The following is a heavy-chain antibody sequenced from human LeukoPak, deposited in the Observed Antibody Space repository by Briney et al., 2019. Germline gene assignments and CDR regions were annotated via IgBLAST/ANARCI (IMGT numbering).Heavy chain of an antibody. J-gene: IGHJ4*02. D-gene: IGHD2-15*01. CDR2: ISCNGGNT. Sequence: GGSLRLSCSACGFTFSNYAMHWVRQAPGKGLEYVSAISCNGGNTYYADSVKGRFTISRDNPKNTLYLEMGRLRTEDTPVYYCVKTSRGGGMHQPGRDFDYWGKGPLVTVSS. V-gene: IGHV3-64D*06. CDR3: VKTSRGGGMHQPGRDFDY. CDR1: GFTFSNYA.